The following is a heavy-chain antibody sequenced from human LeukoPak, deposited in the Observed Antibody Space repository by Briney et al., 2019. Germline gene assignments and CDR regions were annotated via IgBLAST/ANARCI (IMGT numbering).Heavy chain of an antibody. D-gene: IGHD3-9*01. V-gene: IGHV1-18*04. CDR2: ISPYNGNT. Sequence: ASVEVSCKASGYTFTTYSFSWVRQAPGQGLEWMGWISPYNGNTNYAQNLQGRVTMTTDTSTSAAYMELRSLRSDDTAVYYCARTVTGYYRLDYWGQGTLVTVSS. CDR3: ARTVTGYYRLDY. J-gene: IGHJ4*02. CDR1: GYTFTTYS.